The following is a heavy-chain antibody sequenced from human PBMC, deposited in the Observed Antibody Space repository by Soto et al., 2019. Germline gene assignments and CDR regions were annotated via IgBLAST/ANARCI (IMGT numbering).Heavy chain of an antibody. CDR2: IKEDGSEK. CDR1: GFTFSNFW. J-gene: IGHJ4*02. V-gene: IGHV3-7*05. Sequence: EVQLVESGGGLVQPGGSLRLSCAASGFTFSNFWMSWVRQAPGKGLEWVAAIKEDGSEKNYVDSVRGRFTISRDNAKTSLYLQMNSLRADDTAVYSCARDVIWGQGSLVSVSS. CDR3: ARDVI.